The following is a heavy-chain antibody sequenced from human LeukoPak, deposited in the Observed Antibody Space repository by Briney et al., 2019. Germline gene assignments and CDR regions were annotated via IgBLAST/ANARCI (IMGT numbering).Heavy chain of an antibody. J-gene: IGHJ4*02. D-gene: IGHD3-3*01. CDR1: GGTFSSYA. CDR2: IIPIFGTA. CDR3: ARSRGLRFLEWLPFES. V-gene: IGHV1-69*05. Sequence: PVKVSCKASGGTFSSYAISWVRQAPGQGLEWMGGIIPIFGTANYAQKFQGRVTITTDESTSTAYMELSSLRSEDTAVYYCARSRGLRFLEWLPFESWGQGTLVTVSS.